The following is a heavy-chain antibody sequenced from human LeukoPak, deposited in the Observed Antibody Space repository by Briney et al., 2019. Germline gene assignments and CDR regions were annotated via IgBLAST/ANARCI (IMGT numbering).Heavy chain of an antibody. CDR2: IKGDGDT. V-gene: IGHV3-74*01. Sequence: GGSLRLSCAASGFTFSSYWMHWVRQAPGKGLVWVSRIKGDGDTNYADSVKGRFTISRDNAKNTVSLQMNSLRAEDTGVYYCARAPSEIGGYYPEYFRHWGQGTLVTVSS. CDR3: ARAPSEIGGYYPEYFRH. J-gene: IGHJ1*01. D-gene: IGHD3-22*01. CDR1: GFTFSSYW.